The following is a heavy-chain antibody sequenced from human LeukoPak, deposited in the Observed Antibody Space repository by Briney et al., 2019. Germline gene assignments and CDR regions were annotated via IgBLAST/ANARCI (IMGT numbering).Heavy chain of an antibody. D-gene: IGHD3-10*01. CDR3: AREGLMNYGLYYYYYGMDV. CDR1: GFTFSSYW. V-gene: IGHV3-74*01. J-gene: IGHJ6*02. CDR2: INSDGSST. Sequence: GGSLRLSCAASGFTFSSYWMHWVRQAPGKGLVWGSRINSDGSSTSYADSVKGRFTISRDNAKNTLYLQMNSLRAEDTAVYYCAREGLMNYGLYYYYYGMDVWGQGTTVTVSS.